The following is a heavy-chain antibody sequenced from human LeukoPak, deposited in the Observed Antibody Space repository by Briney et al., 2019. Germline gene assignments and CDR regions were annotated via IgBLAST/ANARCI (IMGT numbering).Heavy chain of an antibody. CDR3: ARDSSGSYFAGRDY. CDR2: IKQDGSEK. D-gene: IGHD1-26*01. Sequence: GGSLRLSCAASGFTFSSYWMSWVRQAPWKGLEWVANIKQDGSEKYYVDSVKGRFTISRDNAKNSLYLQMNSLRAEDTAVYYCARDSSGSYFAGRDYWGQGTLVTVSS. V-gene: IGHV3-7*01. J-gene: IGHJ4*02. CDR1: GFTFSSYW.